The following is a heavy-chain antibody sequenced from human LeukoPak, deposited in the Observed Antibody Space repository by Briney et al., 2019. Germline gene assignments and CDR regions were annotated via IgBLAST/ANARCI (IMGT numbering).Heavy chain of an antibody. CDR2: IYYSGST. Sequence: SETLSLTCTVSGGSISSGDYYWSWIRQPPGKGLEWIGYIYYSGSTYYNPSLKSRVTISVDTSKNQFSLKLSSVTAADTAVYYCARESAGTFRGVIVIQDDAFDIWGQGTMVTASS. CDR1: GGSISSGDYY. D-gene: IGHD3-16*02. CDR3: ARESAGTFRGVIVIQDDAFDI. V-gene: IGHV4-30-4*01. J-gene: IGHJ3*02.